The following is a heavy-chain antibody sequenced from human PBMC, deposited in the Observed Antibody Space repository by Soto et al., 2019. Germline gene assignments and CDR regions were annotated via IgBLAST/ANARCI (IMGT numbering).Heavy chain of an antibody. V-gene: IGHV3-74*01. CDR3: ARDGEVHHRGMDV. CDR2: INSDGSST. Sequence: EVQLVESGGGLVQPGGSLRLSCAASGFPFSSYWMHWFRQAPGKGLVWVSRINSDGSSTSYPDSVKGRFTISRDNAKNTLYLQMNSLRAEDTAVYYCARDGEVHHRGMDVWGQGTTVTVSS. J-gene: IGHJ6*02. D-gene: IGHD1-26*01. CDR1: GFPFSSYW.